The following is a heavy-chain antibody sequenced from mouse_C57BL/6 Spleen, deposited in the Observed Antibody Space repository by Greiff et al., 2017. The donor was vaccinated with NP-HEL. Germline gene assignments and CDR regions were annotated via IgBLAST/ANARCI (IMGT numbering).Heavy chain of an antibody. J-gene: IGHJ4*01. V-gene: IGHV14-4*01. Sequence: EVQLQQSGAELVRPGASVKLSCTASGFNIKDDYMHWVKQRPEQGLEWIGWIDPENGDTEYASKLQGKATITADTSSNTAYLQLSSLTSEDTAVYYCTGYSNFYYYAMDYWGQGTSVTVSS. D-gene: IGHD2-5*01. CDR2: IDPENGDT. CDR3: TGYSNFYYYAMDY. CDR1: GFNIKDDY.